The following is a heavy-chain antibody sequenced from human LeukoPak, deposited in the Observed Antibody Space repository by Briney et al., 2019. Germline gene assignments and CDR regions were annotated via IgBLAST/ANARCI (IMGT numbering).Heavy chain of an antibody. CDR2: ISGSGGST. Sequence: GGSLRLSCAASGFTFSSYSMNWVRQAPGKGLEWVSAISGSGGSTYYADSVKGRFTISRDNSKNTLYLQMNSLRAEDTAVYYCAKDVYYYDSSGYFFLSYFDYWGQGTLVTVSS. CDR1: GFTFSSYS. CDR3: AKDVYYYDSSGYFFLSYFDY. J-gene: IGHJ4*02. V-gene: IGHV3-23*01. D-gene: IGHD3-22*01.